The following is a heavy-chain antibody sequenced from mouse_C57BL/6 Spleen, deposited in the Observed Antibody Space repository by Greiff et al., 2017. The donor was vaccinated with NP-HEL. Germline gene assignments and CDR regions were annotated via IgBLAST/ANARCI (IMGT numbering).Heavy chain of an antibody. CDR2: IDPSDSYT. D-gene: IGHD2-13*01. V-gene: IGHV1-69*01. CDR1: GYTFTSYW. CDR3: ARRGYGDWGFDD. J-gene: IGHJ2*01. Sequence: VQLQQPGAELVMPGASVKLSCKASGYTFTSYWMHWVKQRPGQGLEWIGEIDPSDSYTNYNQKFKGKSTLTVDKSSSTAYMQLSSLTSEDSAVDYCARRGYGDWGFDDWGQGTTLTVSS.